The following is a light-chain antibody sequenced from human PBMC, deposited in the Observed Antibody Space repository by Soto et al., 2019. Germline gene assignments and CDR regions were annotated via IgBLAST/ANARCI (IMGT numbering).Light chain of an antibody. V-gene: IGLV2-11*01. Sequence: QSVLTQPRSVSGSPGQSVTISCTGTSSDVGGYNYVSWYQQHPGKAPKLMIYDVSKRPSGVPDRFSGSKSGNTASLTISGLQAEDEADHYCCSYAGSYTFFGTGTKVTVL. CDR1: SSDVGGYNY. CDR2: DVS. CDR3: CSYAGSYTF. J-gene: IGLJ1*01.